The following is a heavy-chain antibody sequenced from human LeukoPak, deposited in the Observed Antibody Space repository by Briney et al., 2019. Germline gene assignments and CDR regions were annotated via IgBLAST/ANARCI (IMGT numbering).Heavy chain of an antibody. CDR3: ARAYGARPYYYFDS. Sequence: SETLSLTCSVSGASISSNGYYWGWIRQPPGKGLEWIGAIYYSGSAYYNPSLESRVTISVDTSKNQFSLKVTSVTAADTAVYYCARAYGARPYYYFDSWGQGTLVTVSS. CDR1: GASISSNGYY. V-gene: IGHV4-39*01. CDR2: IYYSGSA. J-gene: IGHJ4*02. D-gene: IGHD4-17*01.